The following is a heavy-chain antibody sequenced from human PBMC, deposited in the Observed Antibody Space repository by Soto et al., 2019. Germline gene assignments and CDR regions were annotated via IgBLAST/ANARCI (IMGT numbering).Heavy chain of an antibody. V-gene: IGHV5-51*01. J-gene: IGHJ4*02. CDR1: GYTFISYS. Sequence: GESLTISCEGSGYTFISYSNGWVRQMPGKGLEWMGIIYASDSDTRYSPSFQGQVTISVDKSISTAYLQWSSLKASDTAIYYCASAMKYSYGYLWGQGTLVTVSS. D-gene: IGHD5-18*01. CDR2: IYASDSDT. CDR3: ASAMKYSYGYL.